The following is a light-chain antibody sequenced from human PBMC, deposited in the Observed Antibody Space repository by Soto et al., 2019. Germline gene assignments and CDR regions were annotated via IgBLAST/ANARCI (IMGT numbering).Light chain of an antibody. J-gene: IGKJ4*01. CDR3: QQYGGSPLVT. V-gene: IGKV3-20*01. CDR2: GAS. CDR1: QTVNSDY. Sequence: EIVLTQSPGTLSLSPGERATLSCRASQTVNSDYVAWYQQKPGQAPRLLISGASNRATGIPHRFSGSGSGTDFILTISRLEPEDFAMYYCQQYGGSPLVTFGGGTKVEIK.